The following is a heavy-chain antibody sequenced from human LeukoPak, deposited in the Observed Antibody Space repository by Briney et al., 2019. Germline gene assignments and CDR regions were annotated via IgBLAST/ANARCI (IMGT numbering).Heavy chain of an antibody. CDR1: GFTFNNYG. D-gene: IGHD2-2*01. CDR3: ARDADIVVSSYFDY. J-gene: IGHJ4*02. Sequence: GGSLRLSCAASGFTFNNYGMHWVRQAPGKGLEWVAFIRYDGSNKYYADSVKGRFTISRDNSKNTLYVQMNSLRAEDTAVYYCARDADIVVSSYFDYWGQGTLVTVSS. V-gene: IGHV3-30*02. CDR2: IRYDGSNK.